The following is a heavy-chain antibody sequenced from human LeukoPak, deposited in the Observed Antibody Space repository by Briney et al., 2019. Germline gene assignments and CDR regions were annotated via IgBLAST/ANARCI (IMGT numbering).Heavy chain of an antibody. CDR3: AKDLSSIAVAGFHY. J-gene: IGHJ4*02. CDR2: ISGSGGST. CDR1: GFTFSSYA. Sequence: GGSLRLSCAASGFTFSSYATNWVRQAPGKGLEWVSAISGSGGSTYYADSVRGRFTISTDNSKNTLHLQMNSLRAEDTAVYYCAKDLSSIAVAGFHYWGQGTLVTVSS. V-gene: IGHV3-23*01. D-gene: IGHD6-19*01.